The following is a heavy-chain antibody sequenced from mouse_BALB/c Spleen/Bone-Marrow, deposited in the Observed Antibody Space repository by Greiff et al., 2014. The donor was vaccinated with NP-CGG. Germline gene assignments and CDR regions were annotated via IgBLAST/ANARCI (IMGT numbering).Heavy chain of an antibody. Sequence: VQGVESGAELVRPGASVKLSCKTSGYIFTSYWIHWVQQRSGQGLEWIARTYPGTGSSYYNEKFKGKATLTADKSSSTAYMQLNSLKSEDSAVYFCARTSNPSMDYWGQGTSVTVSS. CDR3: ARTSNPSMDY. D-gene: IGHD2-5*01. CDR2: TYPGTGSS. V-gene: IGHV1S132*01. CDR1: GYIFTSYW. J-gene: IGHJ4*01.